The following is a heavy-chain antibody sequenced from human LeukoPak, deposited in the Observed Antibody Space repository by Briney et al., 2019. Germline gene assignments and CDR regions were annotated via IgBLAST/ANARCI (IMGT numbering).Heavy chain of an antibody. CDR1: GGSINSGPYY. CDR3: SRGLKVYYYYYYYMDV. CDR2: VYSSGS. Sequence: SQTLSLTCTVSGGSINSGPYYWSWLRLPAGKGLQWIGRVYSSGSSYNPSLKSRVTISIDTSKNHFSLKVASVTVADTAVYFCSRGLKVYYYYYYYMDVWGEGTAVTVS. V-gene: IGHV4-61*02. J-gene: IGHJ6*03.